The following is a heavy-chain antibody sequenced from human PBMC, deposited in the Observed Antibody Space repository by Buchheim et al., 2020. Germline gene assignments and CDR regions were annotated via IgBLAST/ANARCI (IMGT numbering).Heavy chain of an antibody. V-gene: IGHV4-61*05. CDR2: IYYSGST. CDR1: GGSISRTIYY. D-gene: IGHD5-18*01. Sequence: QLQLQESGPGLVKPSETLSLTCSVSGGSISRTIYYWGWIRQPPGKRLEWIGYIYYSGSTNYNPSLKSRVTISVDTSKNQFSLKLSSVTAADTAVYYCARLDGTARDDAFDIWGQGT. CDR3: ARLDGTARDDAFDI. J-gene: IGHJ3*02.